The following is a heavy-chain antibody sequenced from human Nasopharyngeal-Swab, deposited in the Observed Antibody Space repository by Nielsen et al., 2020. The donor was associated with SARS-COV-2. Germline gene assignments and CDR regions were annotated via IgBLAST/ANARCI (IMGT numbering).Heavy chain of an antibody. Sequence: GESLKISCAASGFTFSSYAMHWVRQAPGKGLEWVAVISYDGSNKYYADSVKGRSTISRDNSKNTLYLQMNSLRAEDTAVYYCARERGGTRRDYYYYYGMDVWGQGTTVTVSS. J-gene: IGHJ6*02. CDR2: ISYDGSNK. CDR1: GFTFSSYA. D-gene: IGHD3-16*01. CDR3: ARERGGTRRDYYYYYGMDV. V-gene: IGHV3-30*04.